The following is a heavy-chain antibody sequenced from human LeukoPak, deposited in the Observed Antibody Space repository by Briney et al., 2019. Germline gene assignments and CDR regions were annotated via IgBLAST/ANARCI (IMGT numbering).Heavy chain of an antibody. V-gene: IGHV4-39*01. CDR2: IYYSGTT. CDR1: GGSISNSSYY. J-gene: IGHJ4*02. Sequence: SETLSLTCTVSGGSISNSSYYWGWIRQSPGMGLGSIASIYYSGTTYYNPPLKSRVTMSVDTSKNQFSLNLRSATATDTAIYYCVRLVGTASYYFDYWGQGSLVTVSS. D-gene: IGHD6-19*01. CDR3: VRLVGTASYYFDY.